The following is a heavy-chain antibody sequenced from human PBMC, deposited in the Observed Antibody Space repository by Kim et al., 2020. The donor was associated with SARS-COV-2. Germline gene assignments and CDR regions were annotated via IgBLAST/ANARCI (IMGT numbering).Heavy chain of an antibody. CDR3: ARDPGEKQWLISDAFDI. Sequence: GGSLRLSCAASGFTFSSYGMHWVRQAPGKGLEWVAVIWFDGSNKYYADSVKGRFTISRDNSKNTLYLQMNSLRAEDTAVYYCARDPGEKQWLISDAFDIWGQGTMIPVPS. J-gene: IGHJ3*02. D-gene: IGHD6-19*01. CDR1: GFTFSSYG. V-gene: IGHV3-33*01. CDR2: IWFDGSNK.